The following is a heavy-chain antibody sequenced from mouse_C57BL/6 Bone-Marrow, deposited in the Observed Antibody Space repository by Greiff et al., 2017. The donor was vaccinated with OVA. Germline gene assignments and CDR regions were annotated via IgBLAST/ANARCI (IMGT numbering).Heavy chain of an antibody. Sequence: QVQLKESGPELVKPGASVKISCKASGYAFSSSWMNWVKQRPGKGLEWIGRIYPGDGDTNYNGKFKGKATLTADKSSSTAYMQLSSLTSEDSAVYFCARNDGYYGDYWGQGTTLTVSS. D-gene: IGHD2-3*01. CDR1: GYAFSSSW. V-gene: IGHV1-82*01. CDR3: ARNDGYYGDY. J-gene: IGHJ2*01. CDR2: IYPGDGDT.